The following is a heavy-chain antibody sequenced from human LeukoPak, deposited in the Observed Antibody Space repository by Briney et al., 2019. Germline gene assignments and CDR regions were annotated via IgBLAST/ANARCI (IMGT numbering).Heavy chain of an antibody. CDR2: ISPSSHYT. D-gene: IGHD5-18*01. V-gene: IGHV3-21*04. CDR3: ARDRHTAMVYYYYYMDV. CDR1: GFTFSNYS. Sequence: GGSLRLSCAGSGFTFSNYSINWVRQAPGKGLEWVSSISPSSHYTYYADSVRDRFTISRDNARNSLYLQMHSLRDEDTAVYYCARDRHTAMVYYYYYMDVWGTGTTVTVSS. J-gene: IGHJ6*03.